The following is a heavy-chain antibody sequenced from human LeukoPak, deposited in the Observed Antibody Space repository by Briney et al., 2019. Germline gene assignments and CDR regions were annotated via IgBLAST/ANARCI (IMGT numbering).Heavy chain of an antibody. J-gene: IGHJ4*02. Sequence: GASVKVSCKVSGYTLTELSMHWVRQAPGKGLEWMGGFDPEDGETIYAQEFQGRVTMTEDTSTDTAYMELCSLRSEDTAVYYCATARYFDWLPGGWGQGTLVTVSS. CDR2: FDPEDGET. CDR1: GYTLTELS. CDR3: ATARYFDWLPGG. D-gene: IGHD3-9*01. V-gene: IGHV1-24*01.